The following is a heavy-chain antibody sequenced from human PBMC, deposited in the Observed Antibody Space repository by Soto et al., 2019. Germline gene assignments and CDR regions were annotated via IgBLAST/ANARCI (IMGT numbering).Heavy chain of an antibody. V-gene: IGHV4-34*01. CDR3: ARNRAFDI. J-gene: IGHJ3*02. CDR1: GGSIISHY. CDR2: INHSGST. Sequence: SETLSLTCTVSGGSIISHYWSWIRQSPGKGLEWIGEINHSGSTYYNPSLKSRVSTSVDTSNNQFSLKITSVTAADTAVYYCARNRAFDIWGQGTMVT.